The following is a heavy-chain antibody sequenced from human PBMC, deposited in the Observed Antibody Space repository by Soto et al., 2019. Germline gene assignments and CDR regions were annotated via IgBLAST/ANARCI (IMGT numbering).Heavy chain of an antibody. CDR2: IRGSGGST. Sequence: GGSLRLSCAASGFSFSSDAMSWVRQAPGKGLEWVSAIRGSGGSTYYADSVKGRFTISRDKSKSTLYLQMNSLRAEDTVVYYSPKDDVVVPDATGVFYYYGMDYWGQGTTVTVSS. V-gene: IGHV3-23*01. CDR3: PKDDVVVPDATGVFYYYGMDY. J-gene: IGHJ6*02. D-gene: IGHD2-2*01. CDR1: GFSFSSDA.